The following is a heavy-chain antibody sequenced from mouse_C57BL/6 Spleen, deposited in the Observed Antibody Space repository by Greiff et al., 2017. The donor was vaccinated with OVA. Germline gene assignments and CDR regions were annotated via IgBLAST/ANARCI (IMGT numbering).Heavy chain of an antibody. CDR1: GFNIKDDY. J-gene: IGHJ2*01. Sequence: EVQLQQSGAELVRPGASVKLSCTASGFNIKDDYMHWVKQRPEQGLEWIGWIDPENGDTEYASKFQGKATITANTSSNPAYLQLSSLTSEDTAVYYGTTEELRGDYWGQGTTLTVSS. V-gene: IGHV14-4*01. CDR2: IDPENGDT. CDR3: TTEELRGDY. D-gene: IGHD1-1*01.